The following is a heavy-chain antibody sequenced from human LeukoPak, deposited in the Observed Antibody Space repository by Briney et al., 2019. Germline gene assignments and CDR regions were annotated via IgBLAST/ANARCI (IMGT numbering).Heavy chain of an antibody. CDR2: ISYDGSNK. V-gene: IGHV3-30*18. Sequence: PGGSLRLSCAASGFTCSSYGRHWVRQAPAKGLEWVAVISYDGSNKYYADSVKGRFTISRDNSKSTLYLQMNSLRAEDTAVYYCAKDQAYYYGSGIDYWGQGTLVTVSS. J-gene: IGHJ4*02. CDR3: AKDQAYYYGSGIDY. CDR1: GFTCSSYG. D-gene: IGHD3-10*01.